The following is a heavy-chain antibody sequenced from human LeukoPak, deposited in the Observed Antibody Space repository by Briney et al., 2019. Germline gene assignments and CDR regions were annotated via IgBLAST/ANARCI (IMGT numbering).Heavy chain of an antibody. CDR2: IYISGPT. Sequence: GGSLRLSCAASGFTVSNNYMNWVRQAPGQGLEWVSVIYISGPTYYADSVKGRFTISRDNSKNTLYLQMNSLRAEDTAVYYCARGPYLYFDYWGQGTLVTVSS. V-gene: IGHV3-53*01. CDR1: GFTVSNNY. CDR3: ARGPYLYFDY. J-gene: IGHJ4*02.